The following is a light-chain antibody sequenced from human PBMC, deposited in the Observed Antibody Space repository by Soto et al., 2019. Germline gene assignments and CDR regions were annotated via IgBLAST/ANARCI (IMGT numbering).Light chain of an antibody. CDR3: QQYNGT. J-gene: IGKJ1*01. Sequence: DIQMTQSPSTLSASVGDRVTITCRASQSITDWLAWYQQKPGKAPNLLIYRASSLESGVPSRFSGSGYGTLFSLTISTLQPDDFVTYYCQQYNGTFGQGTKVDIK. CDR1: QSITDW. V-gene: IGKV1-5*03. CDR2: RAS.